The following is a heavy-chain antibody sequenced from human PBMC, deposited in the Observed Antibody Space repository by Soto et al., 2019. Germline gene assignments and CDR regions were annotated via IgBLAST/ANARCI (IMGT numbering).Heavy chain of an antibody. D-gene: IGHD4-17*01. CDR1: GFTFSSYG. CDR3: AKIYGDDAFDI. CDR2: ISYDGNNK. J-gene: IGHJ3*02. V-gene: IGHV3-30*18. Sequence: QVQLVESGGGVVQPGRSLRLSCAASGFTFSSYGMHWVRQAPGKGLEWVAVISYDGNNKFYADSVRGRFTISRDNSKNTVYLQMSSLRAEDTAVYYCAKIYGDDAFDIWGQGTMVTVSS.